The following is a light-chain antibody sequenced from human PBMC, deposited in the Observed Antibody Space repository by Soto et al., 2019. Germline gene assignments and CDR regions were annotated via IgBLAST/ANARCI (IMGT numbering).Light chain of an antibody. J-gene: IGLJ2*01. V-gene: IGLV2-8*01. Sequence: QSALTQPPSASGSPGQSVTISCTGTSSDAGGYDRVSWLQQHPGKAPKLIIYGVTDPISGVPDRFSGSKSGNTASLTVSGLQAEDEADYYCASYGGRDDMIFGGGTKLTVL. CDR1: SSDAGGYDR. CDR3: ASYGGRDDMI. CDR2: GVT.